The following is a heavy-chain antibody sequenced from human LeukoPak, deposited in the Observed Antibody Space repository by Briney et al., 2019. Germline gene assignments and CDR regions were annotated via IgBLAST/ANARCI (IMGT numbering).Heavy chain of an antibody. CDR1: GGSFSGYY. D-gene: IGHD3-10*01. J-gene: IGHJ6*02. CDR3: ARVKTRYGSGSYYYYYYGMDV. CDR2: INHSGST. V-gene: IGHV4-34*01. Sequence: SETLSLNCAVYGGSFSGYYWSWIRQPPGKGLEWIGEINHSGSTNYNPSPKSRVTISVDTSKNQFSLKLSSVTAADTAVYYCARVKTRYGSGSYYYYYYGMDVWGQGTTVTVSS.